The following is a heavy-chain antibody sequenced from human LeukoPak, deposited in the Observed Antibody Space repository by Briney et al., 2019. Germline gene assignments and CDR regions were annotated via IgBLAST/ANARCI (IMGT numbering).Heavy chain of an antibody. Sequence: PGGSLRLSCAASGFTFSSYEMNWVRQAPGKGLEWISYISNGGSMKYYADSVKGRFTISRDNAKKSLHLQMDGLRAEDTAVYYCARDTLAVGASDAFDIWGQGTMVTVSS. D-gene: IGHD1-26*01. CDR3: ARDTLAVGASDAFDI. J-gene: IGHJ3*02. CDR2: ISNGGSMK. V-gene: IGHV3-48*03. CDR1: GFTFSSYE.